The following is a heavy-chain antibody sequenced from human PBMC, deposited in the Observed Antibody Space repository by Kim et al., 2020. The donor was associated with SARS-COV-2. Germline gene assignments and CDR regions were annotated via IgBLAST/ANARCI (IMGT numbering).Heavy chain of an antibody. D-gene: IGHD2-15*01. Sequence: YSGGSTYYADSVKGRFTISRDNSKNTLYLQMNSLRAEDTAVYYCARECSLWGQGTLVTVSS. CDR2: YSGGST. V-gene: IGHV3-53*01. CDR3: ARECSL. J-gene: IGHJ4*02.